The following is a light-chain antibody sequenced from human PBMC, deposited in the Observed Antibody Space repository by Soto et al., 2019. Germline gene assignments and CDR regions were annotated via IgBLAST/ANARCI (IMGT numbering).Light chain of an antibody. CDR3: QHYGGSLYT. V-gene: IGKV3-20*01. CDR2: GAS. CDR1: QSLSGNY. J-gene: IGKJ2*01. Sequence: EIVLTQSPGTLSLSPGERATLSCRASQSLSGNYLARYQQKPGQAPRVLIYGASSRATGIPDRFSGCGSGTDFTLTISRLEPEDFAVYYCQHYGGSLYTFGQGTKVEIK.